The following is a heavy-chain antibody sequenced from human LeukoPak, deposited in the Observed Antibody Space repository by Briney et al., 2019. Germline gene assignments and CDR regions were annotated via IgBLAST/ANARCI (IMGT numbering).Heavy chain of an antibody. Sequence: SETLSLTCTVSGGSISSSSYYWGWIRQPPGKGLEWIGSIYYSGSTYYNPSLKSRVTISVDTSKNQFSLKLSSVTAADTAVYYCARDVRTRGSYYDFDYWGQGTLVTVSS. J-gene: IGHJ4*02. CDR3: ARDVRTRGSYYDFDY. CDR2: IYYSGST. CDR1: GGSISSSSYY. D-gene: IGHD1-26*01. V-gene: IGHV4-39*07.